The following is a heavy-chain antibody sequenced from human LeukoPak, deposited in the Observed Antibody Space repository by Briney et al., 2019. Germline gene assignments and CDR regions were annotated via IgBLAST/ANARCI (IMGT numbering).Heavy chain of an antibody. CDR1: GGSLSSYY. CDR2: IYYSGST. CDR3: ARSELLWFGKVNSGFDF. V-gene: IGHV4-59*01. J-gene: IGHJ4*02. Sequence: PSETLSLTCTVSGGSLSSYYWSWIRQPPGKGLEWIGYIYYSGSTNYNPSLKSRVTISIDTSKNQFSLKLSSVTAADTAMYYCARSELLWFGKVNSGFDFWGQGTLVTASS. D-gene: IGHD3-10*01.